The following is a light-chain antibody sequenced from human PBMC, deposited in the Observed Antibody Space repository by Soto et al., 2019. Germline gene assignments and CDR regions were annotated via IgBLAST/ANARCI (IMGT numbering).Light chain of an antibody. Sequence: QSALTQPASVSGSPGQSITISCTGTSSDVGGYNYVSWYQQHPGKAPKLMIYDVSNRPSGVSNRFSGSKSGNTASLTISGLQAEEDADYYCSSYTSSSTYVFGTGTKLTVL. CDR1: SSDVGGYNY. J-gene: IGLJ1*01. V-gene: IGLV2-14*01. CDR3: SSYTSSSTYV. CDR2: DVS.